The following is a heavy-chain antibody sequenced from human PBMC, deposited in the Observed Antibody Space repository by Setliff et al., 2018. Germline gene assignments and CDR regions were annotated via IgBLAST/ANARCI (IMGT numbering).Heavy chain of an antibody. J-gene: IGHJ4*02. CDR2: IYYSGST. D-gene: IGHD3-10*01. Sequence: SETLSLTCTVSGGSISSHYWSWIRQPPGKGLEWIGSIYYSGSTNYNPSLKSRVTISVDTSKNQFSLKLSSVTAADTAVYYCARTSGSLHMEYYFDYWGQGTLVTVSS. CDR3: ARTSGSLHMEYYFDY. CDR1: GGSISSHY. V-gene: IGHV4-59*11.